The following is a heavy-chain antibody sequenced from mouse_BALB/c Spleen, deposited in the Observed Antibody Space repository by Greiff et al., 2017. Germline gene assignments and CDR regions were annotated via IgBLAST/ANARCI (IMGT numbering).Heavy chain of an antibody. V-gene: IGHV5-9-4*01. D-gene: IGHD1-1*02. J-gene: IGHJ3*01. CDR3: ARGEVAWFAY. CDR1: GFTFSSYA. Sequence: EVMLVESGGGLVKPGGSLKLSCAASGFTFSSYAMSWVRQSPEKRLEWVAEISSGGSYTYYPDTVTGRFTISRDNAKNTLYLEMSSLRSEDTAMYYCARGEVAWFAYWGQGTLVTVSA. CDR2: ISSGGSYT.